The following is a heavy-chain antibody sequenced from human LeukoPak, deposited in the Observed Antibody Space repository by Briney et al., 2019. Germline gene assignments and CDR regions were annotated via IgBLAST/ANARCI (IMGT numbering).Heavy chain of an antibody. CDR1: GFTFSSYS. CDR2: ISSTSSYI. CDR3: ARDWPFVGYSCDY. V-gene: IGHV3-21*01. Sequence: PGGSLRLACAASGFTFSSYSMDWVRQAPGEWLEWVSSISSTSSYIYYADSVKGRFTISRDNAKTSLYLQMNSLGADDTAVYYCARDWPFVGYSCDYWGQGTLVTVSS. J-gene: IGHJ4*02. D-gene: IGHD2-15*01.